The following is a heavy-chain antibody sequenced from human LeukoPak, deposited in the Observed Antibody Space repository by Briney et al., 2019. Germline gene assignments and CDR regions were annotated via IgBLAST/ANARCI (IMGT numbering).Heavy chain of an antibody. D-gene: IGHD3-3*01. Sequence: ASVKVSCKASGYTFTSYYMHWVRQAPGQGLEWMGIINPSGGSTSYAQKFQGRVTMTRDTSTSTVYMELSSLRSEDTAVYYCARDKPEGATIFGVAQPQYYYYGMDVWGQGTTVTVSS. V-gene: IGHV1-46*01. CDR1: GYTFTSYY. CDR3: ARDKPEGATIFGVAQPQYYYYGMDV. J-gene: IGHJ6*02. CDR2: INPSGGST.